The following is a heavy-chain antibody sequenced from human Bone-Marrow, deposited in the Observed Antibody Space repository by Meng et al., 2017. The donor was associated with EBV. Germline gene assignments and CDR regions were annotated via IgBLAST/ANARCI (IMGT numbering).Heavy chain of an antibody. Sequence: VRRGHPGAGGNKPGASVKVSCKASVYTFTGYYMHWVRQAPGQGLEWMGRINPNSGGTNYAQKFQGRVTMTRDTSISTAYMELSRLRSDDTAVYYCARRVTMVRGVITNWFDPWGQGTLVTVSS. J-gene: IGHJ5*02. V-gene: IGHV1-2*06. CDR1: VYTFTGYY. CDR2: INPNSGGT. D-gene: IGHD3-10*01. CDR3: ARRVTMVRGVITNWFDP.